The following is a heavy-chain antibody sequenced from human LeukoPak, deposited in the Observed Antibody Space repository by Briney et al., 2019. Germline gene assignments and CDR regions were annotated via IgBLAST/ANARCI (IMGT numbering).Heavy chain of an antibody. V-gene: IGHV1-2*02. CDR3: ARYDSGYDYRGIDY. Sequence: ASVKVSCKASGYTFTGYYMHWVRQAPGQGLEWMGWINLNSGGTNYAQKFQGRVTMTRDTSISTVYMELSRLRSDDTAVYYCARYDSGYDYRGIDYWGQGTLVTVSS. D-gene: IGHD5-12*01. CDR1: GYTFTGYY. CDR2: INLNSGGT. J-gene: IGHJ4*02.